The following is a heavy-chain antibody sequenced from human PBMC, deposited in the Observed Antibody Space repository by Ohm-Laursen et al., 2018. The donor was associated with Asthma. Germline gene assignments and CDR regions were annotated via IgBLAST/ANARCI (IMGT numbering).Heavy chain of an antibody. CDR3: ATNLPYEAENY. D-gene: IGHD3-16*01. CDR2: ISTASTFI. V-gene: IGHV3-21*04. Sequence: SLRLSCTASGYTFSRYSIHWVRQVPGKGLEWVASISTASTFIYYADSVWGRFTTSRDNAKNSVYLQMNSLRAEDTAVYYCATNLPYEAENYWGQGTLVTVSS. CDR1: GYTFSRYS. J-gene: IGHJ4*02.